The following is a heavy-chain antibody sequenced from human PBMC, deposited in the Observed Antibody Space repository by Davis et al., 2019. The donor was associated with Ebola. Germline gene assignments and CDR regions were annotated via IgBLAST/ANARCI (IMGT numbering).Heavy chain of an antibody. V-gene: IGHV5-51*01. J-gene: IGHJ5*02. CDR3: ARTYYYDGEGPGWFDP. CDR1: GYSFTSYW. CDR2: IYPGDSDT. D-gene: IGHD3-22*01. Sequence: GESLKISCKGSGYSFTSYWIGWVRQMPGKGLEWMGIIYPGDSDTRYSPSFQGQVTISADKSISTAYLQWSSLKASDTAMYYCARTYYYDGEGPGWFDPWGQGTLVTVSS.